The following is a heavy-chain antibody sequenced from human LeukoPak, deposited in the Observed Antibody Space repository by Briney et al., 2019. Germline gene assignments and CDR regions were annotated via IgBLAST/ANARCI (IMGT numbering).Heavy chain of an antibody. D-gene: IGHD3-10*01. CDR1: GGSISSSGYY. CDR2: IYYSGST. CDR3: ARDSSDYYGSGSYSKGWYYYMDV. J-gene: IGHJ6*03. Sequence: SETLSLTCTVSGGSISSSGYYWGWIRQPPGKGLEWIGSIYYSGSTYYNPSLKSRVTISVDTSKNQFSLKLSSVTAADTAVYYCARDSSDYYGSGSYSKGWYYYMDVRGKGTTVTVSS. V-gene: IGHV4-39*07.